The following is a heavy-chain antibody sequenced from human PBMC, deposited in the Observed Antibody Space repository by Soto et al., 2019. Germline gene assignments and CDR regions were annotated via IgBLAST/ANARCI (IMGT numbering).Heavy chain of an antibody. CDR2: INQSGST. J-gene: IGHJ6*03. D-gene: IGHD2-2*01. V-gene: IGHV4-34*01. Sequence: SETLSLTCGVYGGSFSGYYWSWVRQPPGEGLEWIGEINQSGSTKYNPSLRSRVSISVDSSKKQFSLNLNSVTATDAAVYYCARRGYCDTSSCYGRYYYYYMDVWGKGTSVTVSS. CDR3: ARRGYCDTSSCYGRYYYYYMDV. CDR1: GGSFSGYY.